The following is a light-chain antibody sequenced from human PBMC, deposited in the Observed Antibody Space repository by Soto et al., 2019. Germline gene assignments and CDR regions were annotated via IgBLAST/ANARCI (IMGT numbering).Light chain of an antibody. CDR2: SNN. CDR3: AAWDDSLNGWV. J-gene: IGLJ3*02. Sequence: QSVMPQPPSASGTPGQRFTISCSGSSSNIGSNTVDWYQQLPGTAPKLLIYSNNQRPSGVPDRFSGSKSGTSASLAISGLQSEDGADYYCAAWDDSLNGWVFGGGTKVTVL. CDR1: SSNIGSNT. V-gene: IGLV1-44*01.